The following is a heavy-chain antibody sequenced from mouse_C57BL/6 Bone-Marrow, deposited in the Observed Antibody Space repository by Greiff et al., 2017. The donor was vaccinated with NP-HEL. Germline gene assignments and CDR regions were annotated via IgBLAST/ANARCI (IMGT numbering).Heavy chain of an antibody. V-gene: IGHV1-80*01. J-gene: IGHJ2*01. CDR2: IYPGDGDT. D-gene: IGHD2-2*01. CDR3: ARGDGYDLHFDY. CDR1: GYAFSSYW. Sequence: VKLQESGAELVKPGASVKISCKASGYAFSSYWMNWVKQRPGKGLEWIGQIYPGDGDTNYNGKFKGKATLTADKSSSTAYMQLSSLTSEDSAVYVCARGDGYDLHFDYWGQGTTLTVSS.